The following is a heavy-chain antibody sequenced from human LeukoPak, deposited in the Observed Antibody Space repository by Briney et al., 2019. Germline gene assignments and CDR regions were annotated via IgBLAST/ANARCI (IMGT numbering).Heavy chain of an antibody. J-gene: IGHJ3*02. CDR1: GGTFSSYA. Sequence: ASVKVSCKASGGTFSSYAISWVRQAPGQGLEWMGRIIPILGIANYAQKFQGRVTITADKSTSTAYMELSSLRSEDTAVYYCASWAERVGAEDAFDIWGQGTMVTVSS. D-gene: IGHD1-26*01. CDR2: IIPILGIA. V-gene: IGHV1-69*04. CDR3: ASWAERVGAEDAFDI.